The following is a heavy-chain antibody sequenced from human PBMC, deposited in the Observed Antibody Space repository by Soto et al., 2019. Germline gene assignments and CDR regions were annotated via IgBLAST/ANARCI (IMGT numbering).Heavy chain of an antibody. CDR2: IWYDGSNK. D-gene: IGHD3-22*01. CDR1: GFTFSSYG. CDR3: ARGAYYYDSSGSQTDY. Sequence: GGSLRLSCAASGFTFSSYGMHWVRQAPGKGLEWVAVIWYDGSNKYYADSVKGRFTISRDNSKNTLYLQMNSLRAEDTAVYYCARGAYYYDSSGSQTDYWGQGTLVTVSS. V-gene: IGHV3-33*01. J-gene: IGHJ4*02.